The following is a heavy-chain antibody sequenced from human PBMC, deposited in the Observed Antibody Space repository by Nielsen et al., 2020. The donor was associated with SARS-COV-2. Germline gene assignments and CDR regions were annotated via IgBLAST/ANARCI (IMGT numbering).Heavy chain of an antibody. CDR2: INWNRGSI. D-gene: IGHD2-2*01. V-gene: IGHV3-20*04. CDR1: GFTFDDYG. J-gene: IGHJ4*02. Sequence: GESLKISCAASGFTFDDYGMSWVRQVPGKGLEWVAGINWNRGSIGYADSVKGRFTISRDNAKNSLYLQMNSLRAEDTALYYCAKEAWYCSSTSCYGEGLGFDYWGQGTLVTVSS. CDR3: AKEAWYCSSTSCYGEGLGFDY.